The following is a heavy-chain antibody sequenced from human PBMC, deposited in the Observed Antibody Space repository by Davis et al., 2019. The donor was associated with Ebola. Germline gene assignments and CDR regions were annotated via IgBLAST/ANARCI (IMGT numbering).Heavy chain of an antibody. CDR1: GFTFSSYG. Sequence: GGSLRLSCAASGFTFSSYGMHWVRQAPGKGLEWVAVIWYDGSNKYYADSVKGRFTISRDNSKNTLYLQMNSLRAEDTAVYYCARGRQWLALNYYFDYWGQGTLVTVSS. J-gene: IGHJ4*02. V-gene: IGHV3-33*01. CDR2: IWYDGSNK. D-gene: IGHD6-19*01. CDR3: ARGRQWLALNYYFDY.